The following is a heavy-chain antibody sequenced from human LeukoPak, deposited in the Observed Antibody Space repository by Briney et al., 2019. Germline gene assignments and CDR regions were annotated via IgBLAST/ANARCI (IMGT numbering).Heavy chain of an antibody. V-gene: IGHV4-39*07. CDR1: GASISSSTDY. CDR3: ARDGPYSGPDAFDI. J-gene: IGHJ3*02. D-gene: IGHD5-12*01. Sequence: SETLSLTCTVSGASISSSTDYWGWIRQPPGKGLEWIANIYYSGSTNYNPSLKSRVTISVDTSKNQFSLKVSSVTAADTAVYYCARDGPYSGPDAFDIWGQGTMVTVSS. CDR2: IYYSGST.